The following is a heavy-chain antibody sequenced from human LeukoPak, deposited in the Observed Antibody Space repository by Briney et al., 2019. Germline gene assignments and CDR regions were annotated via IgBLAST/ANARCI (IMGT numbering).Heavy chain of an antibody. J-gene: IGHJ4*02. CDR2: ISNGGNYV. CDR1: GFTFSSYG. D-gene: IGHD2-21*01. V-gene: IGHV3-21*01. Sequence: GGSLTLSCAASGFTFSSYGMSWVRQAPGKGLEWVSSISNGGNYVSYADSLKGRFTMSRDNAKNSLYLQMDSLTAEDTAVYYCVRGDFQSGYRGQGTLVTVSS. CDR3: VRGDFQSGY.